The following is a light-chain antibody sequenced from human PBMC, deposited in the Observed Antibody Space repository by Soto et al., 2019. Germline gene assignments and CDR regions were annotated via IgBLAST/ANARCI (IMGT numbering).Light chain of an antibody. Sequence: QSALPQPRSVSGSPGQSVTISCTGTSSDVGGYNFVSWYQQHPGKAPKFMIYDVTKRPSGVPDRFSGSKSGNTASLTISGLQAEDEADYYCCSYVGSYTSYVFGTGTKLTVL. J-gene: IGLJ1*01. CDR2: DVT. CDR1: SSDVGGYNF. V-gene: IGLV2-11*01. CDR3: CSYVGSYTSYV.